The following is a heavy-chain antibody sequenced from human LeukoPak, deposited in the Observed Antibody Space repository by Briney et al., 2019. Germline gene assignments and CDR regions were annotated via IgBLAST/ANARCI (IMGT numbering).Heavy chain of an antibody. CDR2: IYYSRST. V-gene: IGHV4-39*07. J-gene: IGHJ4*02. D-gene: IGHD3-9*01. CDR3: ARDLRFFDWLFSRGFAGHFDY. Sequence: SETLSLTCTVSGGSISSSNYYWGWIRQPPGKELEWIGSIYYSRSTYYNPSLKSRVTISVDTSKNQFSLKLSSVTAADTAVYYCARDLRFFDWLFSRGFAGHFDYWGQGTLVTVSS. CDR1: GGSISSSNYY.